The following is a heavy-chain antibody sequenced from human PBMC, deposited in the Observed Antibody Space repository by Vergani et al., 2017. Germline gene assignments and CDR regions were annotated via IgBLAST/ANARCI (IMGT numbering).Heavy chain of an antibody. CDR3: ARGLYYDFWSGYYAGYYYGMDV. Sequence: VQLVESGGGVVQPGRSLRLSCAASGFTFSSYGMHWVRQAPGKGLEWVGRTRNKANSYTTEYAASVKGRFTISRDDSKNSLYLQMNSLKTEDTAVYYCARGLYYDFWSGYYAGYYYGMDVWGQGTTVTVSS. J-gene: IGHJ6*02. D-gene: IGHD3-3*01. V-gene: IGHV3-72*01. CDR1: GFTFSSYG. CDR2: TRNKANSYTT.